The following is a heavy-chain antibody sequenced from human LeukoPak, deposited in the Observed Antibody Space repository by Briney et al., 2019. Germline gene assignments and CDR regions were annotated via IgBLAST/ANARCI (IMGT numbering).Heavy chain of an antibody. CDR2: IIPIFGTA. Sequence: EASLKVSCKASGGTFSSYAISWVRQAPGQGLEWMGGIIPIFGTANYAQKFQSRVTITADESTSTAYMELSSLRSEDTAVYYCARIYCSSTSCPFAFDYWGQGTLVTVSS. D-gene: IGHD2-2*01. J-gene: IGHJ4*02. V-gene: IGHV1-69*13. CDR3: ARIYCSSTSCPFAFDY. CDR1: GGTFSSYA.